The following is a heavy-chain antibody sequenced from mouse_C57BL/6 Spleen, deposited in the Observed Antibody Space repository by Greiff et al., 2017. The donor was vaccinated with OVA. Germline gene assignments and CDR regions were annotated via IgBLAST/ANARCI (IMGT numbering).Heavy chain of an antibody. CDR2: IYPGGGYT. CDR3: ARNYDYFDY. D-gene: IGHD2-4*01. CDR1: GYTFTNYW. Sequence: VQLQQSGAELVRPGTSVKMSCKASGYTFTNYWIGWAQQRPGHGLEWIGDIYPGGGYTNYNEKFKGKATLTADKSSSTAYMQVSSLTSEDSAIYYCARNYDYFDYWGQGTTLTVSS. V-gene: IGHV1-63*01. J-gene: IGHJ2*01.